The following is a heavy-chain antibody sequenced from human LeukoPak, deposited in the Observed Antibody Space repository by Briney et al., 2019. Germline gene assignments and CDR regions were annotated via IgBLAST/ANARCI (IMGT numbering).Heavy chain of an antibody. D-gene: IGHD5-12*01. CDR1: RYTFTSYY. Sequence: ASVTVSCMASRYTFTSYYMHWVRQAPGQGLEWMGIINPSGGSTSYAQKFQGRVTMTRDMSTSTVYMELSSLRSEDTAVYYCARSGYDRNFDYWGQGTLVTVSS. CDR3: ARSGYDRNFDY. J-gene: IGHJ4*02. V-gene: IGHV1-46*01. CDR2: INPSGGST.